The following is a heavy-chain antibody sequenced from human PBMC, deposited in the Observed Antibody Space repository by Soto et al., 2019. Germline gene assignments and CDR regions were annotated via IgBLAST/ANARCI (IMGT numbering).Heavy chain of an antibody. J-gene: IGHJ4*02. Sequence: PGGSLRLSCAASGFTFSNYGMHWVRQAPGKGLEWVAVIWYDGSNRYYADSVKGRFTISKDNSKNMLYLQMNSLTAEDTAVYYCARLLGVVPAAIIDCWGQGTLVTVSS. V-gene: IGHV3-33*01. D-gene: IGHD2-2*01. CDR1: GFTFSNYG. CDR2: IWYDGSNR. CDR3: ARLLGVVPAAIIDC.